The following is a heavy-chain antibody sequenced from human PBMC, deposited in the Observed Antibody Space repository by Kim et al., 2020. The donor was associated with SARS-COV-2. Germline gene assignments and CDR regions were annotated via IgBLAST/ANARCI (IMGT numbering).Heavy chain of an antibody. J-gene: IGHJ5*02. D-gene: IGHD6-19*01. Sequence: SETLSLTCTVSGGSISGYYWSWFRQPPGKGLEWIAYIHYTGSTTYNPSFKSRVTISVDTSKNQFSLELTSVSAADTAMYYCARAGSGNSGQRGPWCQRT. V-gene: IGHV4-59*12. CDR1: GGSISGYY. CDR3: ARAGSGNSGQRGP. CDR2: IHYTGST.